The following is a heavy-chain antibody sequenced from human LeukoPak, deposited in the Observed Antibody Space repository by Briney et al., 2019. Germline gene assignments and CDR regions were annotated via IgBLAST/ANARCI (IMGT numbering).Heavy chain of an antibody. CDR3: ARDSDYYDFWSGYARFAY. V-gene: IGHV3-7*01. D-gene: IGHD3-3*01. CDR1: GFTFSSYW. J-gene: IGHJ4*02. CDR2: IRQDGSEK. Sequence: GGSLRLSCAASGFTFSSYWMSWVRQAPGKGLEWVANIRQDGSEKYYVDSVKGRFTVSRDNSKNSLYLQMNSLRAEDTAVYYCARDSDYYDFWSGYARFAYWGQGTLVTVSS.